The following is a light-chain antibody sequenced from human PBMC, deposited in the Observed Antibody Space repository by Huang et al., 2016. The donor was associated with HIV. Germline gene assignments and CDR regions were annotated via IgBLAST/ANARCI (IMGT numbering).Light chain of an antibody. CDR1: QSVSSY. V-gene: IGKV3-11*01. CDR3: QQRSNWPPT. Sequence: EIVLTQSPATLSLSPGERATLSCRASQSVSSYFAWYQQKPGQAPRLLIYDASNRATGSPARFSGSGSGTDFTLTISSLEPEDFAVYYCQQRSNWPPTFGQGTKVEIK. CDR2: DAS. J-gene: IGKJ1*01.